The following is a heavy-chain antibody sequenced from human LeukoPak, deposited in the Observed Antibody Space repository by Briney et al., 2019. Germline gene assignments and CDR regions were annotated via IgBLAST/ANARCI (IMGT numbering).Heavy chain of an antibody. J-gene: IGHJ5*02. CDR3: ARAQYCSGGSCYSGTLGS. CDR2: IYSGADT. D-gene: IGHD2-15*01. V-gene: IGHV3-53*04. CDR1: GFTVSGNY. Sequence: PGGSLRLSCAASGFTVSGNYMSWVRQAPGKGLEWVSVIYSGADTYYANSVKGRFTISRHSSQNTVYLQMNGLRAEDTAVYYCARAQYCSGGSCYSGTLGSWGQGTLVTVSS.